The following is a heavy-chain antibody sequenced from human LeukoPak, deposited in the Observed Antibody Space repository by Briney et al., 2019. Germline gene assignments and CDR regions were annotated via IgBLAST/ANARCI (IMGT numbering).Heavy chain of an antibody. V-gene: IGHV4-38-2*02. CDR1: GYSIRSGFY. J-gene: IGHJ4*02. Sequence: SGTLSLTCTVSGYSIRSGFYWGWIRQAPGKGLEWIGSIFQGGTTFYNPSLKSRVIISADTSNNEFSLKLSSVTAADTAVYYCARIGTAMIDYWGQGTLVTVSS. D-gene: IGHD5-18*01. CDR3: ARIGTAMIDY. CDR2: IFQGGTT.